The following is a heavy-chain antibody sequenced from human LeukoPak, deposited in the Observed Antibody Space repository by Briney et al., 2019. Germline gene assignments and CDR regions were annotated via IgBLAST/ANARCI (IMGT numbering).Heavy chain of an antibody. Sequence: GASVKVSCKASGYTFTGYYMHWVRQAPGQGLEWMGWINPNSGGTNYAQKFQGRVTMTRDTSISTAYMELSRLRSDDTAVYYCARSRVLMVYSAYNWFDPWGQGTLVTVSS. V-gene: IGHV1-2*02. CDR3: ARSRVLMVYSAYNWFDP. CDR1: GYTFTGYY. J-gene: IGHJ5*02. D-gene: IGHD2-8*01. CDR2: INPNSGGT.